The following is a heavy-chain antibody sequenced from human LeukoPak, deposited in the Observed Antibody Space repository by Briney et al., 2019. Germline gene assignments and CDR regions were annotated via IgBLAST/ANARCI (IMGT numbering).Heavy chain of an antibody. Sequence: GGSLRLSCAASGFIFGKSWMHWVRQAPGKGLVWVSRTDGSSTAYADSVKGRFSVSMDNAQNTLYLQMNSLRAEDTAVYYCARDDYNRLWGQGTLVTVSS. J-gene: IGHJ4*02. CDR2: TDGSST. CDR3: ARDDYNRL. CDR1: GFIFGKSW. D-gene: IGHD1-14*01. V-gene: IGHV3-74*01.